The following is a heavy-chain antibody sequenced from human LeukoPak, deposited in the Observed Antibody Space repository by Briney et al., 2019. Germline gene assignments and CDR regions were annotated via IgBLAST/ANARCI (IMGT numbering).Heavy chain of an antibody. Sequence: SETLSLTCAVYGGSFSGYYWSWIRQPPGKGLEWIGEINHSGSTNYNPSLKSRVTISVDTPKNQFSLKLSSVTAADTAVYYCARTRGITMVRVRGGNWFDSWGQGTLVTVSS. J-gene: IGHJ5*01. D-gene: IGHD3-10*01. CDR1: GGSFSGYY. CDR3: ARTRGITMVRVRGGNWFDS. CDR2: INHSGST. V-gene: IGHV4-34*01.